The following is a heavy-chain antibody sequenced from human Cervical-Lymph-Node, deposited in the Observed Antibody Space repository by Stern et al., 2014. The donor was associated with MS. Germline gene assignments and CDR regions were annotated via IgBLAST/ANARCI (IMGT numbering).Heavy chain of an antibody. J-gene: IGHJ4*02. Sequence: VQLVQSGAEVKKPGESLKISCKLSGYSFTIYYIAWVRQMPGKGLEWMGVIYPYDSDTTSTPSFQEQVTISADKPTPPAYLQWSSLRASDTAMYYCARHVQGFDYWGQGTLVTVSS. CDR3: ARHVQGFDY. CDR1: GYSFTIYY. V-gene: IGHV5-51*04. CDR2: IYPYDSDT.